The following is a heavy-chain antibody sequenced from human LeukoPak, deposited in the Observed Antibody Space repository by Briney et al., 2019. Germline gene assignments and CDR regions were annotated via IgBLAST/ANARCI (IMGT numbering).Heavy chain of an antibody. V-gene: IGHV3-23*01. D-gene: IGHD3-16*01. CDR3: ARDEDGRSSNYVFDY. CDR1: GFTFSNYA. J-gene: IGHJ4*02. CDR2: LSGSGTKT. Sequence: GGSLRLSCVASGFTFSNYAMSWVRQAPGMGLEWVSALSGSGTKTYYADSVKGRFTISRDNSKNTVYLQMTTLRVEDTAVYYCARDEDGRSSNYVFDYWGQGTLVTVSS.